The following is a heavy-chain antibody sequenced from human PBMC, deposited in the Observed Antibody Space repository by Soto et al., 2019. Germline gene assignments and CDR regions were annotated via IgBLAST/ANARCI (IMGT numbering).Heavy chain of an antibody. V-gene: IGHV1-2*06. J-gene: IGHJ4*02. CDR1: GYRFTAYY. CDR2: MNLDTGGT. Sequence: QVQLVQSGAEVKKPGASVRVSCEASGYRFTAYYIHWVRQAPGQGLEWMGRMNLDTGGTTYAQKFQGRVTMTRDTSISTAYMEVSSLKSDDTAMYYCARDGTFAFLVYSFAFDFWGPGTLVTVSS. CDR3: ARDGTFAFLVYSFAFDF. D-gene: IGHD5-18*01.